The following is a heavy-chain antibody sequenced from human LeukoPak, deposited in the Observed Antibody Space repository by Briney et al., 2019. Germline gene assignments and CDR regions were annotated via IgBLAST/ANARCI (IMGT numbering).Heavy chain of an antibody. CDR3: ARQVALGYSYGYGGYYFDY. J-gene: IGHJ4*02. V-gene: IGHV4-59*08. CDR1: GGSISSYY. Sequence: SETLSLTCAVSGGSISSYYWSWIRQPAGKGLEWIGYIYYSGSTNYNPSLKSRVTISVDTSKNQFSLKLSSVTAADTAVYYCARQVALGYSYGYGGYYFDYWGQGTLVTVSS. D-gene: IGHD5-18*01. CDR2: IYYSGST.